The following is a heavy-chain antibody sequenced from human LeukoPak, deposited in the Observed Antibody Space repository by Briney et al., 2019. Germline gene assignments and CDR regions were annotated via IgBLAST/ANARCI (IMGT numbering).Heavy chain of an antibody. CDR3: AGGESLRFLDY. Sequence: PGGSLRLSCAASGFTFSSYAMSWVRQAPGKGLVWVSAISGSSGSTYYADSVKGRFTISRDNSKNTLYLQMNSLRAEDTAVYYCAGGESLRFLDYWGQGTLVTVSS. CDR2: ISGSSGST. CDR1: GFTFSSYA. V-gene: IGHV3-23*01. D-gene: IGHD3-3*01. J-gene: IGHJ4*02.